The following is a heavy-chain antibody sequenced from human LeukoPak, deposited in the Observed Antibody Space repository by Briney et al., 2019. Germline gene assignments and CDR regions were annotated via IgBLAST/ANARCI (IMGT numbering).Heavy chain of an antibody. J-gene: IGHJ4*02. CDR3: ARDPSTLYSYDY. CDR1: GFTFSGYG. Sequence: PGGSLRLSCAASGFTFSGYGMSWVRQAPGKGLEWVALISYDGSNKYYTDSVKGRFTISRDNSKNTLYLQMNSLRAEDTAVYYCARDPSTLYSYDYWGQGTLVTVSS. CDR2: ISYDGSNK. V-gene: IGHV3-30*03. D-gene: IGHD5-18*01.